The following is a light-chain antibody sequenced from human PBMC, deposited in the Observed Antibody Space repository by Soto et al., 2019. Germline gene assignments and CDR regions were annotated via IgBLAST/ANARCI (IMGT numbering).Light chain of an antibody. CDR1: NSDVGGEDR. CDR2: AVN. V-gene: IGLV2-23*02. Sequence: QSVLTQPASVSGSPGQSITISCTGTNSDVGGEDRVSWYQQHQGKAPTLMIYAVNKRPSGVSNRFSGSKAGNTASLTISGLQAEEGADYYCCSSVGGPIWVFGGGTKLTVL. J-gene: IGLJ3*02. CDR3: CSSVGGPIWV.